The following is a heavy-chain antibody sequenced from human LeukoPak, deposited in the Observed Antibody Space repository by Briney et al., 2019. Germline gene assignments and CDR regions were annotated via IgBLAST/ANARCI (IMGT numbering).Heavy chain of an antibody. CDR3: ARDRWGIVGARIPLDY. CDR1: GFTFSSYA. J-gene: IGHJ4*02. CDR2: ISYDGSHK. Sequence: PGRSLRLSCAASGFTFSSYAMHWVRQAPGKGLEWVALISYDGSHKYYADSVKGRFTISRDNSKNTLYLQMNSLRAEDTAVYYCARDRWGIVGARIPLDYWGQGTLVTVSS. V-gene: IGHV3-30*04. D-gene: IGHD1-26*01.